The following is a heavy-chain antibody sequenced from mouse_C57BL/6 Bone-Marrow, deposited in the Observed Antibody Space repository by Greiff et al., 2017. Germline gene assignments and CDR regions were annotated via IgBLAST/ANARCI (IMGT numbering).Heavy chain of an antibody. J-gene: IGHJ1*03. D-gene: IGHD1-1*01. CDR2: IDPEDGET. CDR1: GFNTKDYY. CDR3: ASITTVVDWYFDV. Sequence: VQLQQSGAELVKPGASVKLSCTASGFNTKDYYMHWVKQRTEQGLEWIGRIDPEDGETKYAPKFQGKATITADPSSNTAYLQLSSLTSEDTAVYYCASITTVVDWYFDVWGTGTTVTVSS. V-gene: IGHV14-2*01.